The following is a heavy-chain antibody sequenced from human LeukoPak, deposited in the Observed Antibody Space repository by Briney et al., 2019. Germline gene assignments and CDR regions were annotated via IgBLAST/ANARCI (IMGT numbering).Heavy chain of an antibody. CDR2: IYYSGST. D-gene: IGHD5-18*01. J-gene: IGHJ3*02. CDR3: ARVDTAMVDAFDI. CDR1: GGSISSYY. V-gene: IGHV4-59*01. Sequence: SETLSPTCTVSGGSISSYYWSWIRQPPGKGLEWIGYIYYSGSTNYNPSLKSRVTISVDTSKNQFSLKLSSVTAADTAVYCCARVDTAMVDAFDIWGQGTMVTVSS.